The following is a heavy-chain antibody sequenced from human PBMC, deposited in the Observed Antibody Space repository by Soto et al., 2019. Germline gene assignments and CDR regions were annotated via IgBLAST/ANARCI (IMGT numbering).Heavy chain of an antibody. V-gene: IGHV1-46*01. J-gene: IGHJ4*02. CDR2: INPSGGST. CDR1: GYTFTSYY. Sequence: QVQLVQSGAEVKKPGASVKVSCKASGYTFTSYYMYWVRQAPGQGLEWMGIINPSGGSTSYAQKFQGRVTMTRDTSTSTVYMELSSLRSEDTAVYYCARVDSSGYYYPRYFDYWGQGTLVTVSS. D-gene: IGHD3-22*01. CDR3: ARVDSSGYYYPRYFDY.